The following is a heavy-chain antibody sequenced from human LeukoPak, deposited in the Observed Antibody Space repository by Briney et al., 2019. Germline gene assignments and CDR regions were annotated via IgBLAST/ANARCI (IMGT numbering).Heavy chain of an antibody. V-gene: IGHV3-53*01. J-gene: IGHJ4*02. CDR2: IYSGGST. Sequence: GGSLRLSCAASGFTVSSNYMSWVRQAPGKGLEWVSDIYSGGSTYYADSVKGRFTISRDNSKNTLYLQMNSLRAEDTAVYYCARGVAVAGTEEFFDYWGQGTLVTVSS. CDR3: ARGVAVAGTEEFFDY. CDR1: GFTVSSNY. D-gene: IGHD6-19*01.